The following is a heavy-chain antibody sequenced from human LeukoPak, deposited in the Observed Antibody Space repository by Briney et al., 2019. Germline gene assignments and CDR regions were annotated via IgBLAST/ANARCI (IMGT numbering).Heavy chain of an antibody. CDR2: ISYDGSNK. D-gene: IGHD2/OR15-2a*01. CDR3: ARDEYLDGFDY. Sequence: GGSLRLSCAASGFTFSGYGMHWVRQAPGKGLEWVAVISYDGSNKYYADSVKGRFTISRDNSKNTLYLQVNSLRAEDTAVYYCARDEYLDGFDYWGQGTLVTVSS. J-gene: IGHJ4*02. CDR1: GFTFSGYG. V-gene: IGHV3-30*03.